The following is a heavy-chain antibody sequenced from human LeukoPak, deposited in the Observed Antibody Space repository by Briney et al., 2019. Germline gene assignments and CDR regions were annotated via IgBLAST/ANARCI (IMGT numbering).Heavy chain of an antibody. CDR2: ISAYNGNT. V-gene: IGHV1-18*01. D-gene: IGHD3-9*01. Sequence: ASVNVSCKASGYTFTSYGISWVRQAPGQGLEWMGWISAYNGNTNYAQKLQGRVTMTTDTSTSTAYMELRSLRSDDTAVYYCARPFDYDILTGLDYWGQGTLVTVSS. CDR1: GYTFTSYG. J-gene: IGHJ4*02. CDR3: ARPFDYDILTGLDY.